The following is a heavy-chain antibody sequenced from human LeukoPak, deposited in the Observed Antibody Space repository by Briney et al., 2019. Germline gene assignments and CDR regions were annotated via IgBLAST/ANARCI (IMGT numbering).Heavy chain of an antibody. CDR3: ARGEWSSSPFDY. V-gene: IGHV3-15*01. J-gene: IGHJ4*02. D-gene: IGHD6-6*01. CDR1: GFTFSSYA. Sequence: PGGSLRLSCAASGFTFSSYAMSWVRQAPGKGLEWVGRIKSKTDGGTTDYAAPVKGRFTISRDDSKNTLYLQMNSLKTEDTAVYYCARGEWSSSPFDYWGQGSLVTVSS. CDR2: IKSKTDGGTT.